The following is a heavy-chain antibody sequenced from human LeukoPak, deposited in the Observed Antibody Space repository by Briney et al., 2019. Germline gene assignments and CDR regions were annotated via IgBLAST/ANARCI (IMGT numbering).Heavy chain of an antibody. V-gene: IGHV3-30*18. J-gene: IGHJ6*04. CDR2: ISFDGSNK. D-gene: IGHD6-19*01. CDR1: EFIFSNYG. CDR3: AKEFSAYSGGWFFDV. Sequence: GGSLRLSCAASEFIFSNYGMHWVRQDPGKGLEWVAVISFDGSNKYYGDSVKGRFTISRDNSMNTLYLQMNGLRAEDAAVYYCAKEFSAYSGGWFFDVWGKGTTVTVSS.